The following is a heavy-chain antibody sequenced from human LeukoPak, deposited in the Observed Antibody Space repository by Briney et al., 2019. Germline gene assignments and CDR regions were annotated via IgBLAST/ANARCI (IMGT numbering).Heavy chain of an antibody. CDR2: ISSSSSTI. D-gene: IGHD2-15*01. Sequence: GGSLRLSCAASGFTFSSYSMNWVRQAPGKGLEWVSYISSSSSTIYYADSVKDRFTISRDNAKNSLYLQMNSLRDEDTAVYYCARQCSGGSCYLVNSYMDVWGKGTTVTVSS. J-gene: IGHJ6*03. CDR1: GFTFSSYS. V-gene: IGHV3-48*02. CDR3: ARQCSGGSCYLVNSYMDV.